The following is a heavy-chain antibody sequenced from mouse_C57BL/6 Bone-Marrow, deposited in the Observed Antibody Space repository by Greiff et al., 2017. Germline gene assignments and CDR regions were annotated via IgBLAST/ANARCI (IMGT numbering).Heavy chain of an antibody. CDR1: GYIFTSYW. CDR3: ARDGGDGSSWGDWYFDV. V-gene: IGHV1-69*01. J-gene: IGHJ1*03. D-gene: IGHD1-1*01. Sequence: QVQLQQPGAELVMPGASVKLSCKASGYIFTSYWMHWVKQRPGQGLEWIGEIDPSDSYTTYNQKFKGKSTFTVDKSSITAYMQLSSRTSEYSAVYYCARDGGDGSSWGDWYFDVWGTGTTVTVSS. CDR2: IDPSDSYT.